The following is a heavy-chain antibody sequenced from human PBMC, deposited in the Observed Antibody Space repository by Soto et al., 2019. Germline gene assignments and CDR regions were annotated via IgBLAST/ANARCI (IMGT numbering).Heavy chain of an antibody. V-gene: IGHV1-69*08. D-gene: IGHD2-2*01. Sequence: QVQLVQSGAEVKKPGSSVKVSCKASGGTFSRYSITWVRQAPGHGLEWIGRIIPIFGIASYAQKFQRRVTITADDSTSTAYMELSSLRSDDTAVYYCAREDRDRETGLVPAAIDGMDVWGQGTTVTVSS. CDR3: AREDRDRETGLVPAAIDGMDV. CDR1: GGTFSRYS. J-gene: IGHJ6*02. CDR2: IIPIFGIA.